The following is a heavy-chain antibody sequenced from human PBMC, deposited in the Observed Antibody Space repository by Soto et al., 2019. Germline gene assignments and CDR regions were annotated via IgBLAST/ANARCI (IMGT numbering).Heavy chain of an antibody. CDR3: ATDHKQQLVRAAEY. V-gene: IGHV1-3*01. D-gene: IGHD6-6*01. Sequence: ASVKVSCKASGYTFTSYAMHWVRQAPGQRLEWMGWINAGNGNTKYSQKFQGRVTITRDTSASTAYMELSSLRSEDTAVYYCATDHKQQLVRAAEYWGQGTLVTVSS. CDR1: GYTFTSYA. J-gene: IGHJ4*02. CDR2: INAGNGNT.